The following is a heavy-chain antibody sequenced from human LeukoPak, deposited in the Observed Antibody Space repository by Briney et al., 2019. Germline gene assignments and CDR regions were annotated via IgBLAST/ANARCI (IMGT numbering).Heavy chain of an antibody. D-gene: IGHD6-13*01. CDR2: INWNGGST. CDR3: ARDAVLRNIAAAGYFDY. CDR1: GFSFDDYG. V-gene: IGHV3-20*04. Sequence: GGSLRLSCAASGFSFDDYGMSWVRQAPGKGLEWVSGINWNGGSTGYADSVKGRFTISRDNAKNSLYLQMNRLRAEDTALYYCARDAVLRNIAAAGYFDYWGQGTLVTVSS. J-gene: IGHJ4*02.